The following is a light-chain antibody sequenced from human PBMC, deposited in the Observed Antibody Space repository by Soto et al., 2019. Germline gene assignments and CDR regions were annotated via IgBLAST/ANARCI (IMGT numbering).Light chain of an antibody. CDR2: SAS. J-gene: IGKJ3*01. V-gene: IGKV1-39*01. CDR3: QQSYNGPFT. CDR1: QGISSY. Sequence: DILITQSPSSLSASVGDRVTIPCRASQGISSYLAWYQQKPGKAPKLLIYSASTLQTGVPSRFSGSGSGTDFTLTISSLQPEDFATYYCQQSYNGPFTFGPGTKVDIK.